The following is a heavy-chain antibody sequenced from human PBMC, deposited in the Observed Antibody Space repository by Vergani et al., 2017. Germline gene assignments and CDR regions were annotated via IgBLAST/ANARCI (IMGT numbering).Heavy chain of an antibody. CDR3: ARAYSGSYFSFFDY. V-gene: IGHV4-39*07. CDR2: IYYRGST. D-gene: IGHD1-26*01. J-gene: IGHJ4*02. Sequence: QLQLPESGPGLVKPSETLSLTCTVSGGSLSSSSYYWGWIRQPPGKGLEWIGSIYYRGSTYYNPSLKSRVTISVDTSKNQFSLKLSSVTAADTAVYYCARAYSGSYFSFFDYWGQGTLVTVSS. CDR1: GGSLSSSSYY.